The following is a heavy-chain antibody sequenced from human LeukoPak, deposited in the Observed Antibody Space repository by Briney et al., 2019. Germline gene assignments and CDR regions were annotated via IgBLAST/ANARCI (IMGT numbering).Heavy chain of an antibody. CDR2: IIPIFGTA. CDR1: GRTFTSYA. CDR3: ARGTPKWEPPGY. V-gene: IGHV1-69*05. J-gene: IGHJ4*02. D-gene: IGHD1-26*01. Sequence: ASVKVSCKASGRTFTSYAISWVRQAPGQRLEWMGGIIPIFGTAHYAQKFQGRVTVTTAESTSTAYIELSSLRSEDTAVYYCARGTPKWEPPGYWGQGTLVTVSS.